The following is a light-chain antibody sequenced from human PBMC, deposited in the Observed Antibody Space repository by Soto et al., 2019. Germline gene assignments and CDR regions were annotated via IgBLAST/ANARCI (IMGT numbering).Light chain of an antibody. V-gene: IGKV1-5*03. J-gene: IGKJ1*01. Sequence: DIQITQSPSTLSASVGDRVTITCPASQSISSWLAWYQQKPGKAPKLLIYKASTLQSGVPSRFSGSGSGTEFTLAISSLQPDDSATYYCQQYNDNWTFGQGTKVDIK. CDR2: KAS. CDR1: QSISSW. CDR3: QQYNDNWT.